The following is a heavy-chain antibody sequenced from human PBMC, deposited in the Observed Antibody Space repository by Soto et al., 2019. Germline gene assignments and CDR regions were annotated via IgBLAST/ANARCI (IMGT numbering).Heavy chain of an antibody. J-gene: IGHJ2*01. V-gene: IGHV3-21*06. Sequence: EVPLVESGGGLVKPGGSLSLSCAASGFTFSSYSMNWVRQAPGTGLEWVSSISDSSTYIYYADSVKGRFTISSDNAKNSMDQQMNSLRAEDTAVYYCATDGQTAPTGWYCDLWGRGTPVTVSS. CDR2: ISDSSTYI. CDR1: GFTFSSYS. CDR3: ATDGQTAPTGWYCDL. D-gene: IGHD5-18*01.